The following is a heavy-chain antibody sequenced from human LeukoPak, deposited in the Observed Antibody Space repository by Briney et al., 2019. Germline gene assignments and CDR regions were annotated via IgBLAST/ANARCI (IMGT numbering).Heavy chain of an antibody. J-gene: IGHJ3*02. Sequence: VRSLRLYCAASGFTIDDYAMHWLRKAQGKGLHWASGISGNSGSIGYAGSGKGRFTMSRDNAKSSLYLQMNSLRAEDTALYYCAKIQMSLVVAATPSAFDIWGQGTMVTVSS. V-gene: IGHV3-9*01. D-gene: IGHD2-15*01. CDR3: AKIQMSLVVAATPSAFDI. CDR1: GFTIDDYA. CDR2: ISGNSGSI.